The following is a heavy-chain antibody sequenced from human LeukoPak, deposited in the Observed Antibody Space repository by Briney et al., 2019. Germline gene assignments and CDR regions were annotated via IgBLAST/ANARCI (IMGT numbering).Heavy chain of an antibody. Sequence: GVSLRLSCAASGFSFSNDWMCWVRQGPGKGLEWVANINQDASKKYYVDSVKGRFTISRDNAKNSLYLQMSSLRAEDTAVYYCARDHSYRTDYWGQGTLVTVSS. CDR3: ARDHSYRTDY. CDR2: INQDASKK. D-gene: IGHD5-18*01. V-gene: IGHV3-7*01. J-gene: IGHJ4*02. CDR1: GFSFSNDW.